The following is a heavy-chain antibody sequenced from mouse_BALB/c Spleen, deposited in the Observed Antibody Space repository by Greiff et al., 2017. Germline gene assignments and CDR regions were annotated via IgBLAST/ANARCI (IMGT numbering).Heavy chain of an antibody. D-gene: IGHD1-1*01. CDR2: IWRGGST. CDR1: GFSLTSYG. CDR3: AKGYYGSSYYFDY. Sequence: VHLVESGPGLVQPSQSLSITCTVSGFSLTSYGVHWVRQSPGKGLEWLGVIWRGGSTDYNAAFMSRLSITKDNSKSQVFFKMNSLQADDTAIYYCAKGYYGSSYYFDYWGQGTTLTVSS. V-gene: IGHV2-5*01. J-gene: IGHJ2*01.